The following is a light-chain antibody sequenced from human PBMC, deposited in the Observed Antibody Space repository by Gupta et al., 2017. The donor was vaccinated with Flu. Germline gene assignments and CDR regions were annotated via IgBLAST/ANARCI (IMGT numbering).Light chain of an antibody. CDR1: QSLLHSNGYNY. V-gene: IGKV2-28*01. CDR2: LGS. Sequence: ISCRSGQSLLHSNGYNYLDWYLQKPGQSPQVLIYLGSNRASGVPDRFSGSGSGTDFTLKISRVEAEDVGVYYCMQALQTPYTFGQGTKLEIK. CDR3: MQALQTPYT. J-gene: IGKJ2*01.